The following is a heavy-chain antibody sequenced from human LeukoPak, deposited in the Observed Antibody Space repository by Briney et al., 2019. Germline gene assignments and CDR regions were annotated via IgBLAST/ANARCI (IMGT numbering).Heavy chain of an antibody. CDR3: ARGVIVVVVAAIGVNAFDI. CDR1: GDSFSSHY. Sequence: SETLSLTCAVSGDSFSSHYWTWIRQSPGTGLEWIGYISHIGRTNYNPSLKSRVTISVDTSKNQFSLKLSSVTAADTAVYYCARGVIVVVVAAIGVNAFDIWGQGTMVTVSS. CDR2: ISHIGRT. J-gene: IGHJ3*02. V-gene: IGHV4-59*11. D-gene: IGHD2-15*01.